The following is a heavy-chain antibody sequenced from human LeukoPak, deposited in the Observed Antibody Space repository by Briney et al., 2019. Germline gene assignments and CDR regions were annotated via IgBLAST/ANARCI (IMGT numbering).Heavy chain of an antibody. CDR3: SKDYQIAARTFDY. V-gene: IGHV3-30*02. CDR2: IRYDGGNK. Sequence: PGGCLRLSRAASVFTFRRYGMHWVREAPGKGLEGVAFIRYDGGNKYYADSVKGRFTISRDNSKNTLYLQMNSLRAEDTAVYYCSKDYQIAARTFDYWGQGTLVTVSS. D-gene: IGHD6-6*01. CDR1: VFTFRRYG. J-gene: IGHJ4*02.